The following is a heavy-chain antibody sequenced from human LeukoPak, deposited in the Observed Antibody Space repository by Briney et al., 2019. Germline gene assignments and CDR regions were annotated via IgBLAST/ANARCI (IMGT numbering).Heavy chain of an antibody. CDR2: IYYSGST. CDR3: ARGGSSLYYFDY. J-gene: IGHJ4*02. CDR1: GGSISSYY. D-gene: IGHD6-6*01. V-gene: IGHV4-59*01. Sequence: SETLSLTCTVSGGSISSYYWSWIWQPPGKGLEWIGYIYYSGSTNYNPSLKSRVTISVDTSKNQFSLKLSSVTAADTAVYYCARGGSSLYYFDYWGQGTLVTVSS.